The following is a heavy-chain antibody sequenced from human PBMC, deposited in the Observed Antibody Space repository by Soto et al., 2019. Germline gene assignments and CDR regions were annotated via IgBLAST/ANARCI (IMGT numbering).Heavy chain of an antibody. CDR3: ARAAAYCSGGTCYDY. D-gene: IGHD2-15*01. CDR1: GFTFSSYA. J-gene: IGHJ4*02. V-gene: IGHV3-23*01. CDR2: ISVSGGST. Sequence: PGGSLRLSCVASGFTFSSYAISWVRPAPGKGLEWVSVISVSGGSTYYADSVKGRFTISRDNSKSTLYLQMNNLGVDDTAVYLCARAAAYCSGGTCYDYWGQGTQVTVSS.